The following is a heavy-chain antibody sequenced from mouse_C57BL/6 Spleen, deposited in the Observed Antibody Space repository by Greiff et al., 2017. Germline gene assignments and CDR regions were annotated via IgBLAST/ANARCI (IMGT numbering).Heavy chain of an antibody. V-gene: IGHV1-69*01. CDR1: GYTFTSYW. D-gene: IGHD1-1*01. CDR2: IDPSDSYT. CDR3: ARGDYGSSLDD. J-gene: IGHJ2*01. Sequence: QVHVKQPGAELVMPGASVKLSCKASGYTFTSYWMHWVKQRPGQGLEWIGEIDPSDSYTNYNQKFKGKSTLTVDKSSSTAYMQLSSLTSEDSAVXYCARGDYGSSLDDWGQGTTLTVSS.